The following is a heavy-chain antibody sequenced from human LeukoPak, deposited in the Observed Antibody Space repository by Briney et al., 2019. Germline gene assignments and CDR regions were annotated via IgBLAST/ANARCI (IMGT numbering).Heavy chain of an antibody. CDR2: IASDGNST. V-gene: IGHV3-74*01. J-gene: IGHJ4*02. Sequence: GGSLRLSCAASGFTFSSYWMNWVRHAPGKGLVWVSRIASDGNSTTYADSVKGRFSISRDNAKNTLYLQMNSLRVEDTAVYYCARGRPHGNDYWGQGTLVTVSS. D-gene: IGHD4-23*01. CDR1: GFTFSSYW. CDR3: ARGRPHGNDY.